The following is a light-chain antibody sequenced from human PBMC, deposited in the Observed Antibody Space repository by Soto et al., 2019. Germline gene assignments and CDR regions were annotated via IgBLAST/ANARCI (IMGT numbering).Light chain of an antibody. CDR2: DAS. J-gene: IGKJ2*01. CDR1: QDITKY. Sequence: DIQMTQSPSSLSASVGDRVTITCQASQDITKYLNWYQQKPGRAPKLLIYDASNLETGVPSRFSGTGSGTYFTVSISSLQPEDFATYYCQQYDTVPYTFGHGTKLEIK. CDR3: QQYDTVPYT. V-gene: IGKV1-33*01.